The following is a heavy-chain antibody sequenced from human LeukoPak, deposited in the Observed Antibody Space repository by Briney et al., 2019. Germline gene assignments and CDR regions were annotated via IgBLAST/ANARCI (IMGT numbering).Heavy chain of an antibody. J-gene: IGHJ4*02. V-gene: IGHV3-73*01. Sequence: GGSLKLSCAASGFTSSDSAFHWVRQASGKGLEWVGRIRGKARNYATAYAASVTGRFTISRDDSKNTAYLQMNSLKIEDTAVYYCTRLSDTLTDRFFDFWGQGTLVTVSS. CDR1: GFTSSDSA. D-gene: IGHD3-9*01. CDR2: IRGKARNYAT. CDR3: TRLSDTLTDRFFDF.